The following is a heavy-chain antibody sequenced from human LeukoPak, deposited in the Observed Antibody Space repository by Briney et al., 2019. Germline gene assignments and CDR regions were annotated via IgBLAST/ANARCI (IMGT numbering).Heavy chain of an antibody. CDR3: AGTVDYGGNSDWFDP. CDR2: IYDSGST. J-gene: IGHJ5*02. V-gene: IGHV4-30-4*01. CDR1: GDSISSGGYH. D-gene: IGHD4-23*01. Sequence: SETLSLTCTVSGDSISSGGYHWNWIRQRPGKGLEWIGYIYDSGSTYYTPSLKSRVTISLDRSKNQFSLKLTSVTAADTAVYYCAGTVDYGGNSDWFDPWGQGTLVTVSS.